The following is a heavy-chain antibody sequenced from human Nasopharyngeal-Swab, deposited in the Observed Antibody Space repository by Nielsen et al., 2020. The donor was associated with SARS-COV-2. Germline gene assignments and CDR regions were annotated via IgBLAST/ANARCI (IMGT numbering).Heavy chain of an antibody. V-gene: IGHV3-7*01. CDR1: GFTFSNHW. CDR2: IKQDGSEK. CDR3: ARIGPNLELPIPPPPPLDS. Sequence: GESLKISCVASGFTFSNHWMNWVRQAPGKGLEWVANIKQDGSEKYYVDSVKGRFTISRDNAKNSLYLQMNSLRAEDTAVYYCARIGPNLELPIPPPPPLDSWGQGTLVTVSS. J-gene: IGHJ4*02. D-gene: IGHD1-7*01.